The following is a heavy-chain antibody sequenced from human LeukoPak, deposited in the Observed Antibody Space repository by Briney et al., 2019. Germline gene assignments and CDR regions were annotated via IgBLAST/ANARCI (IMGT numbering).Heavy chain of an antibody. V-gene: IGHV1-18*01. CDR2: ISAYNGNT. CDR3: ATWVRNGGWFDP. Sequence: ASVTVSCKASGYTFTSYGISWVRQAPGQGLEWMGWISAYNGNTNYAQKLQGRVTMTTDTSTSTAYMELRSLRSDDTAVYYCATWVRNGGWFDPWGQGTLVTVSS. J-gene: IGHJ5*02. D-gene: IGHD1-1*01. CDR1: GYTFTSYG.